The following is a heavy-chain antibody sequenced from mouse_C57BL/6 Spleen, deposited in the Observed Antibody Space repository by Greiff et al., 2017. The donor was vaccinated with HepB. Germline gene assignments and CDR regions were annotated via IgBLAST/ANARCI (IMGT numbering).Heavy chain of an antibody. CDR3: ARDEDYDGTWFAY. V-gene: IGHV1-4*01. J-gene: IGHJ3*01. CDR2: INPSSGYT. CDR1: GYTFTSYT. D-gene: IGHD2-4*01. Sequence: VQLQQSGAELARPGASVKMSCKASGYTFTSYTMHWVKQRPGQGLEWIGYINPSSGYTKYNQKFKDKATLTADKSTSTAYMQLSSLTSEDSAVYYCARDEDYDGTWFAYWGQGSLVTVSA.